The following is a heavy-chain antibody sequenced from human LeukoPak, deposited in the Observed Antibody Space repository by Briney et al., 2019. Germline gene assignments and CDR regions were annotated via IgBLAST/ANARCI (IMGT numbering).Heavy chain of an antibody. CDR1: GVSISSGNW. CDR2: THRSGDT. V-gene: IGHV4-4*02. J-gene: IGHJ4*02. CDR3: ARGRGSGSYYLFDY. Sequence: SGTLSLTCVVYGVSISSGNWWTWVRQSPGRGLEWIGETHRSGDTKYNPSLKSRVTISVDTSKNQFSLKLSSVTAADTAVYYCARGRGSGSYYLFDYWGQGTLVTVSS. D-gene: IGHD3-10*01.